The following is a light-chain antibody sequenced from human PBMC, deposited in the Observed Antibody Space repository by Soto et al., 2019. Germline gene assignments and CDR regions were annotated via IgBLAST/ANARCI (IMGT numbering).Light chain of an antibody. CDR2: WAS. CDR1: QSVLYSSNNKNY. CDR3: QLYYSTPVT. Sequence: DIVMTQSPDSLAVSLGERATINCKSSQSVLYSSNNKNYLAWYQQKPGQPPKLLIYWASTRGSGVPDRFSGSGSGTDFTLSISSLQAEDVAVYYCQLYYSTPVTFGPGTKVDIK. V-gene: IGKV4-1*01. J-gene: IGKJ3*01.